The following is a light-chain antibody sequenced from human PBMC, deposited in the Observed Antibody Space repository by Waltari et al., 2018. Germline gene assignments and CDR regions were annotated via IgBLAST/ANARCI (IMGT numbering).Light chain of an antibody. Sequence: DIVMTQSPDSLAVSLGERATINCKSSQSVLYSSNNENYLAWYQTKPGQPPKLLIYWASTRGSGVPDRFSGSGSGTDFTLTISSLQAEDVAVYYCQQYYNSPYTFGQGTQLEI. CDR3: QQYYNSPYT. CDR2: WAS. CDR1: QSVLYSSNNENY. V-gene: IGKV4-1*01. J-gene: IGKJ2*01.